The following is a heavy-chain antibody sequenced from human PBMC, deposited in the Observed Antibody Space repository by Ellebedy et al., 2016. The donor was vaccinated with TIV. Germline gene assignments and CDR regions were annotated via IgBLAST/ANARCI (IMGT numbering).Heavy chain of an antibody. D-gene: IGHD4-17*01. CDR1: GFNFRSYW. Sequence: GESLKISCAASGFNFRSYWMGWVRQAQGKGLEWVANIYQDGSQKYYVDSAEGRFTISRDNAKNSLSLEMKSLRVDDTSVYYCARRGSYGDYAVQVNSWFDTWGQGTLVSVSS. J-gene: IGHJ5*02. CDR3: ARRGSYGDYAVQVNSWFDT. CDR2: IYQDGSQK. V-gene: IGHV3-7*01.